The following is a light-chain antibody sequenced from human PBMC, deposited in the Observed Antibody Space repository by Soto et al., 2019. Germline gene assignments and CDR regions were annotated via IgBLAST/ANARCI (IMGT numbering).Light chain of an antibody. Sequence: EIVLTQSPATLSLSPGERATLSCRASQSVSSYLAWYQQKPGQAPRLLIYDASNRATGIPARFSGSASGTDFTLTISSLEPEDFAVYYCQQLGTFGGGTKV. CDR2: DAS. J-gene: IGKJ4*01. V-gene: IGKV3-11*01. CDR3: QQLGT. CDR1: QSVSSY.